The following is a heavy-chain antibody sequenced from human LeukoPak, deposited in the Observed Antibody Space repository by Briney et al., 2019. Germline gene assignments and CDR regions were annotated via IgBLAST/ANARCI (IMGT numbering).Heavy chain of an antibody. V-gene: IGHV3-21*01. CDR1: GFAFNRYA. CDR3: ARDLVWFGEPKGYYNYMDV. D-gene: IGHD3-10*01. CDR2: ISTSSYYI. J-gene: IGHJ6*03. Sequence: GGSLRLSCEASGFAFNRYAMNWVRQTPGKGLEWVSYISTSSYYIYYAASVKGRFTVSRDNAKNSLYLQMDTLRAEDTAVYYCARDLVWFGEPKGYYNYMDVWGKGTTVTVSS.